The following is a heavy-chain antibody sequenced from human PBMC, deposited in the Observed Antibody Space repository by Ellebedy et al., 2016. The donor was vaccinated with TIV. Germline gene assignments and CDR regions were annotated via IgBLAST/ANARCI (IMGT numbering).Heavy chain of an antibody. J-gene: IGHJ4*02. Sequence: NSVKGRFIISRDNAKNSLYLQMNSLRDEDTAVYYCARGSGWYRLYFDYWGRGTLVTVSS. V-gene: IGHV3-7*01. D-gene: IGHD6-19*01. CDR3: ARGSGWYRLYFDY.